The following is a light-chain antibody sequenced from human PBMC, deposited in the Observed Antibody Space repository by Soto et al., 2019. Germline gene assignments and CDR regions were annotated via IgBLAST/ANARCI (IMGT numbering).Light chain of an antibody. Sequence: DILMTQSPSSLSASVGDRVTITCRASQSISSYLNWYQQKPGKAPKLLIYAASSLQSGVPSRFSGSGSGTDFTLTISSLQPEDFATYYCQQSYSTPRGYTFGQGTKLEIK. J-gene: IGKJ2*01. V-gene: IGKV1-39*01. CDR2: AAS. CDR1: QSISSY. CDR3: QQSYSTPRGYT.